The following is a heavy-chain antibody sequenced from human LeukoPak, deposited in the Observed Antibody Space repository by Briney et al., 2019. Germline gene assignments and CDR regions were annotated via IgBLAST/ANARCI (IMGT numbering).Heavy chain of an antibody. Sequence: PGGSLRLSCAASGFTFSSYAMSWVRQAPGKGLEWVSAISGSGGSTYYADSVKGRFTISRDNSRNTLYLQMNNLRIEDTAVYYCATFMIVAHMGGHWGQGTLVTVSS. CDR1: GFTFSSYA. J-gene: IGHJ4*02. CDR2: ISGSGGST. D-gene: IGHD3-22*01. V-gene: IGHV3-23*01. CDR3: ATFMIVAHMGGH.